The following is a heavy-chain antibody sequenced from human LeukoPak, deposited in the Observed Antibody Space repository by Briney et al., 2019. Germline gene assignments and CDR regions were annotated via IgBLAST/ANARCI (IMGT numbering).Heavy chain of an antibody. V-gene: IGHV1-18*01. CDR3: ARGGGFGEFYYFDY. CDR2: ISAYNGNT. CDR1: GYTFTSYG. J-gene: IGHJ4*02. Sequence: AAVPVSCKASGYTFTSYGISWVRQPPGQGLEGMGWISAYNGNTNYAHQRQGRVTMTTDTYTSTAYMELRSLRSADTAVYYCARGGGFGEFYYFDYWGQGTLVTVSS. D-gene: IGHD3-10*01.